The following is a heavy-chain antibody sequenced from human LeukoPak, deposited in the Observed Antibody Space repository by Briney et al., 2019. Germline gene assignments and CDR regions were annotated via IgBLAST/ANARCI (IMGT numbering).Heavy chain of an antibody. CDR3: ARLNSGTYLDY. CDR1: GFSLSTSGMR. D-gene: IGHD1-26*01. Sequence: ESGPTLVNPTQTLTLTCTFSGFSLSTSGMRVSWIRQPPGKALEWLARIDWDDDKFYSTSLKTRLTISKDTSKNQVVLTMTNMDSVDTATYYCARLNSGTYLDYWGQGTLVTVSS. J-gene: IGHJ4*02. V-gene: IGHV2-70*04. CDR2: IDWDDDK.